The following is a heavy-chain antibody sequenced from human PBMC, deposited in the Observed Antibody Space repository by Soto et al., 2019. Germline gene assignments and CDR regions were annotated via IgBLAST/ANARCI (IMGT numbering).Heavy chain of an antibody. V-gene: IGHV3-30*18. CDR3: ANDRASVRYAFEI. Sequence: QVQLVESGGGVVQPGRSLRLSCAASGFTFSSYGMHWVRQAPGKGLEWVAVISYDGSNKYYADSVTGRFTISRDNSKYTLYLQTNSLKAEDMAVYYFANDRASVRYAFEIWGQGTIVTVSS. CDR2: ISYDGSNK. CDR1: GFTFSSYG. J-gene: IGHJ3*02.